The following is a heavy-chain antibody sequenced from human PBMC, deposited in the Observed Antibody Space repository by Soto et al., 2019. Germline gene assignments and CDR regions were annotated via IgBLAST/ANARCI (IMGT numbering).Heavy chain of an antibody. CDR2: IFHSGST. CDR3: VRDRYYGSGTYYNFYSGMDV. D-gene: IGHD3-10*01. V-gene: IGHV4-30-4*01. Sequence: TLSLTCTVSGGSINSGDYYWTWVRQPPGKGLEWIGNIFHSGSTYYTPSLQSRVTISLDTSKNHFSLKLSSVTPADTAVYYCVRDRYYGSGTYYNFYSGMDVWGQGTTVTVSS. J-gene: IGHJ6*02. CDR1: GGSINSGDYY.